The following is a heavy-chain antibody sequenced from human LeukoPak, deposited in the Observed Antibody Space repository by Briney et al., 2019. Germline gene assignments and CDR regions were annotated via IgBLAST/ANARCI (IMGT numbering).Heavy chain of an antibody. CDR3: ASQGGLLWFGELSGGMDV. CDR1: GFTFSSYA. Sequence: GGSLRLSCAASGFTFSSYAMNWVRQAPGKGLEWVAFISYDGSNKYYADSVKGRFTISRDNSKNTLYLQMNSLRAEDTAVYYCASQGGLLWFGELSGGMDVWGQGTTVTVPS. J-gene: IGHJ6*02. D-gene: IGHD3-10*01. V-gene: IGHV3-30-3*01. CDR2: ISYDGSNK.